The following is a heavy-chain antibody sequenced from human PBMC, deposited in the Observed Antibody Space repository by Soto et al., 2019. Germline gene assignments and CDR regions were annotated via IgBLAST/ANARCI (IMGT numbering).Heavy chain of an antibody. V-gene: IGHV4-39*07. Sequence: PSETLSLTCTVSGVSINSTGYYWGWIRQPPGKGLEWIGSIYFSGSTSYNPSLKSRVTISVDTSKNQFSLKLSSVTAADTAVYYCATWGILTGYYYFDYWGQGTLVTVSS. CDR1: GVSINSTGYY. CDR3: ATWGILTGYYYFDY. CDR2: IYFSGST. J-gene: IGHJ4*02. D-gene: IGHD3-9*01.